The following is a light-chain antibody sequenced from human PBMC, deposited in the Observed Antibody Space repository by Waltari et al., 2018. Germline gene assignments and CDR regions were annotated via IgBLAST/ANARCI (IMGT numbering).Light chain of an antibody. CDR2: GAS. CDR1: QSVSINY. Sequence: EIVLTQSPGTLSLSPGERASLSCRASQSVSINYLAWYPQKPGQAPRLLIYGASGRATDIPDGFTASGSGTDFTLTISRLEPEDFAVYYCQHYGRSPRVAFGGGTKVEIK. CDR3: QHYGRSPRVA. J-gene: IGKJ4*01. V-gene: IGKV3-20*01.